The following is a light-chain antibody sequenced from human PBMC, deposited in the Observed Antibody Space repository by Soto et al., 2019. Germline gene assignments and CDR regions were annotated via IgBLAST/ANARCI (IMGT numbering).Light chain of an antibody. V-gene: IGKV1-9*01. CDR2: AAS. Sequence: IQLTQSPTFLSASVGDRVTITCRASQGISSYLAWYQQKPGKAPKLLIYAASTLQSGVPSRFSGSGSGTEFTLTVSSLQPEDVATYYCQQLDSYPLTFGGGTKVDIK. J-gene: IGKJ4*01. CDR3: QQLDSYPLT. CDR1: QGISSY.